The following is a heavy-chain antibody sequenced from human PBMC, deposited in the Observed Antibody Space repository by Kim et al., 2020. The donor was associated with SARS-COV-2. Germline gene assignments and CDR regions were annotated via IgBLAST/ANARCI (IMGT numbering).Heavy chain of an antibody. CDR2: ICYDGSKK. D-gene: IGHD3-10*01. CDR3: ARESGRGGRRMDV. CDR1: GFTFSSSD. V-gene: IGHV3-33*01. J-gene: IGHJ6*02. Sequence: GGSLRLSCAASGFTFSSSDMHWVRQAPGKGLEWVAGICYDGSKKYYADSVKGRFTISRDNSKNTLYLQMNSLRVEDTAVYYCARESGRGGRRMDVWGQGTTVTVSS.